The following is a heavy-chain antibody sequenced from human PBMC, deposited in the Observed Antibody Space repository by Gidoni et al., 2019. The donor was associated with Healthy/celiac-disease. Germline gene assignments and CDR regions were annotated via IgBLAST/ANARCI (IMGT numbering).Heavy chain of an antibody. D-gene: IGHD5-18*01. CDR3: ARVNSYGVIDWFDP. CDR2: ISSSSSYT. V-gene: IGHV3-11*05. J-gene: IGHJ5*02. Sequence: QVQLVESGGGLVKPGGSLRLSCAASGFPFSDYYMSWIRQAPGKGLEWVSYISSSSSYTNYADSVKGRFTISRDNAKNSLYLQMNSLRAEDTAVYYCARVNSYGVIDWFDPWGQGTLVTVSS. CDR1: GFPFSDYY.